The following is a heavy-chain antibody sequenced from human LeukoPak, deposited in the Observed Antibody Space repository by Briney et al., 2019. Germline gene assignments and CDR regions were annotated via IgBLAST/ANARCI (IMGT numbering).Heavy chain of an antibody. CDR1: GFTFTSSA. D-gene: IGHD1-1*01. Sequence: SVKVSCKASGFTFTSSAMQWVRQACGQRLEWIGWIVGSGNTNYAQKFQERVTITRDMSTSTAYMELSSLRSEDTAVYYCAAIHYAQTGYFDYWGQGTLVTVSS. V-gene: IGHV1-58*02. J-gene: IGHJ4*02. CDR3: AAIHYAQTGYFDY. CDR2: IVGSGNT.